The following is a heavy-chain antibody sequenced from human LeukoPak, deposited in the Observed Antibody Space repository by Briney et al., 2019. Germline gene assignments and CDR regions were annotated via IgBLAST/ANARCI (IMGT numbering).Heavy chain of an antibody. J-gene: IGHJ4*02. CDR3: ARNGRVRRVVKDLFEY. Sequence: ASVKVSCKASGYTFTGYYMHWVRQAPGQGLEWMGWVSPYNGNTYYSQRFQDRVIITKDTSTGTAYMDLRDLRTDDTAMYYCARNGRVRRVVKDLFEYWGQGTLVAVSS. CDR1: GYTFTGYY. D-gene: IGHD3-10*01. CDR2: VSPYNGNT. V-gene: IGHV1-18*04.